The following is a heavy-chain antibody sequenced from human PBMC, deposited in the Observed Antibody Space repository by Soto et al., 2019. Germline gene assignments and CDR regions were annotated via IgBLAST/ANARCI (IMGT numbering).Heavy chain of an antibody. CDR2: IYYSGST. V-gene: IGHV4-61*08. J-gene: IGHJ4*02. CDR3: ATRYFDWFS. CDR1: GDSISSGAYY. D-gene: IGHD3-9*01. Sequence: SETLSLTCTVSGDSISSGAYYWSWIRQPPGKGLEWIGYIYYSGSTNYNPSLKSRVTISVDTSKNQFSLKLSSVTAADTAVYYCATRYFDWFSWGQGTLVTVSS.